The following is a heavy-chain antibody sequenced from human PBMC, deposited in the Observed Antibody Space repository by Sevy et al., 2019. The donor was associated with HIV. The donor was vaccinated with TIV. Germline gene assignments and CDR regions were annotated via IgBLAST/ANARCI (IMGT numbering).Heavy chain of an antibody. J-gene: IGHJ4*02. CDR2: IYYSGST. Sequence: SETLSLTCTVSGGSISSSSYYWGWIRQPPGKGLEWIGSIYYSGSTYYNPSLKSRVTISVDTSKSQFSLKLSSVTAADTAVYYCARHLAGHYIWGSYRFDYWGQGTLVTVSS. D-gene: IGHD3-16*02. V-gene: IGHV4-39*01. CDR1: GGSISSSSYY. CDR3: ARHLAGHYIWGSYRFDY.